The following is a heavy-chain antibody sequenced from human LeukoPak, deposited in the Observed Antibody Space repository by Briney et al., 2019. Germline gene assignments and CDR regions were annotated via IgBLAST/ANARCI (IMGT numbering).Heavy chain of an antibody. D-gene: IGHD4-23*01. CDR1: GGSFSGYY. Sequence: SETLSLTCAVYGGSFSGYYWSWIRQPPGKGLEWIGEINHSGSTNYNPSLKSRVTISVDTSKNQFSLKLSSVTAADTAVYYCARANYGGRFDYWGQGTLVTASS. V-gene: IGHV4-34*01. CDR2: INHSGST. J-gene: IGHJ4*02. CDR3: ARANYGGRFDY.